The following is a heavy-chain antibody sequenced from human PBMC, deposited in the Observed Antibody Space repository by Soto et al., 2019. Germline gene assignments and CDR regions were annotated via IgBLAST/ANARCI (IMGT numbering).Heavy chain of an antibody. D-gene: IGHD6-13*01. Sequence: EVQLVESGGGLVQPGGSLRLSCAASGFTFSSYWMSWVRQAPGKGLEWVANINQDGSEKFYADSVKGRFTISRDNDKKSLYLQMNTLRVEDTAVYYWARDGSTSWYSYYYNGMDVWGQGTTVTVSS. CDR1: GFTFSSYW. V-gene: IGHV3-7*05. J-gene: IGHJ6*02. CDR3: ARDGSTSWYSYYYNGMDV. CDR2: INQDGSEK.